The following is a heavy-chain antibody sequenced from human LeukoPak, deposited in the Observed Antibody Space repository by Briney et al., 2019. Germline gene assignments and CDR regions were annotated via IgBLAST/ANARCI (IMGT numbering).Heavy chain of an antibody. CDR1: GGSISSTSYY. V-gene: IGHV4-39*07. CDR3: ARAPFIQSDFGGSFDY. Sequence: SETLSLTCNVSGGSISSTSYYWGWIRQPPGKGLEWLGNIYYTGTTYYNPSLKSRVTISVDTSNNQFSLRLSSVTAADTAIYYCARAPFIQSDFGGSFDYWGQGTLVTVSS. D-gene: IGHD4-23*01. CDR2: IYYTGTT. J-gene: IGHJ4*02.